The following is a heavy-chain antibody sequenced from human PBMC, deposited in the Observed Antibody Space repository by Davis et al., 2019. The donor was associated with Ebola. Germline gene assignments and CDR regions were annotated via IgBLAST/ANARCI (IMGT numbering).Heavy chain of an antibody. CDR3: ARLSNYYYDSSGYPGAFDI. Sequence: ASVQVSCKASGYTFTSYYMHWVRQAPGQGLEWMGIINPSGGSTSYAQKFQGRVTMTRDTSTSKVYMELSSLSSEDTAVYYCARLSNYYYDSSGYPGAFDIWGQGTMVTVSS. CDR2: INPSGGST. CDR1: GYTFTSYY. J-gene: IGHJ3*02. V-gene: IGHV1-46*03. D-gene: IGHD3-22*01.